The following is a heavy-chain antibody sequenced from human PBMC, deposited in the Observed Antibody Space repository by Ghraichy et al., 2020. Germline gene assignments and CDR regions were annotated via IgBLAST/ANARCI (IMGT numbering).Heavy chain of an antibody. J-gene: IGHJ6*03. Sequence: GGSLRLSCAASGFTFSRYSMNWVRQAPGQGLEWVSSISSSSSYIYYADSVKGRFTISRDNAKNSLYLQMNSLRAEDTAVYYCARDPNYDFWSGYYSYYYYYMDVWGKGTTVTVSS. CDR1: GFTFSRYS. CDR3: ARDPNYDFWSGYYSYYYYYMDV. CDR2: ISSSSSYI. D-gene: IGHD3-3*01. V-gene: IGHV3-21*01.